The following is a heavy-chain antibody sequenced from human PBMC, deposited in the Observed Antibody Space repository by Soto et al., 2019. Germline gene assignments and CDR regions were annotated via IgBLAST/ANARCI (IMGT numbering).Heavy chain of an antibody. D-gene: IGHD5-12*01. J-gene: IGHJ3*02. CDR1: GGSISSYY. V-gene: IGHV4-59*01. CDR3: ARASYDHDAFDI. CDR2: IYYSGST. Sequence: QSQTLSLPCTVSGGSISSYYWSWIRQPPGKGLEWIGYIYYSGSTNYNPSLKSRVTISVDTSKNQFSLKLSSVTAADTAVYYCARASYDHDAFDIWGQGTMVTVSS.